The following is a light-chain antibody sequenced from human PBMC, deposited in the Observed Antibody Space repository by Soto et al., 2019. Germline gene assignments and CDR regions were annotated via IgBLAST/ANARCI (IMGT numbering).Light chain of an antibody. Sequence: IVLTQSPLSLPVTPGQPASISCRSSESLLQSNGNHYLDWYLQKPGQSPQVLIYLGSNRASGVPDRFSGSGSGTDFTLKISRVEAEDVGFHYCMQALHTPWTFGQGTKVEIK. CDR3: MQALHTPWT. V-gene: IGKV2-28*01. J-gene: IGKJ1*01. CDR1: ESLLQSNGNHY. CDR2: LGS.